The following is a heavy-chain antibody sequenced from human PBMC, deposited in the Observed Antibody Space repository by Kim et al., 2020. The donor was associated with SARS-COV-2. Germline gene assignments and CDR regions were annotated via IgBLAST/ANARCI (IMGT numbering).Heavy chain of an antibody. CDR3: ASGSGWHFY. CDR1: GFTFNNYW. V-gene: IGHV3-7*01. J-gene: IGHJ4*02. D-gene: IGHD6-19*01. Sequence: GGSLRLSCAASGFTFNNYWMTWVRQAPGKGLEWVANIKPDGSERYYVDSVKGRFTISRDNAKNSLYLQMNSLRGEDTAVYYCASGSGWHFYWGQGTLATV. CDR2: IKPDGSER.